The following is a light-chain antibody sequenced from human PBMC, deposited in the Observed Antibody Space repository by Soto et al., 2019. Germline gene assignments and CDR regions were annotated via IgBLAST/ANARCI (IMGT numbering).Light chain of an antibody. Sequence: DIRMTQSTSSLYGSVGARVTITCDASQDIGNSVNWYQQKPGKAPKLLLSAASNLETGDPLRFSGSGSGTDFAFIISSLQPEDVATYFCQQYGSLPITFGQGTRLEI. V-gene: IGKV1-33*01. CDR2: AAS. J-gene: IGKJ5*01. CDR1: QDIGNS. CDR3: QQYGSLPIT.